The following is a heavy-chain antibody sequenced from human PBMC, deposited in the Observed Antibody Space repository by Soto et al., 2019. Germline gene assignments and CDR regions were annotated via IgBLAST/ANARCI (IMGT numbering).Heavy chain of an antibody. CDR3: ARDPNGDYLGAFEF. CDR2: IGANGGGT. V-gene: IGHV3-23*01. Sequence: EVQLLEPGGGLVQPGGSLRLSCAASGFTFSSFFMGWVRQAPGKGLDWVSGIGANGGGTYYAESVKGRFIISRDNSKNTLYLQMNSLRAEDTAVYYCARDPNGDYLGAFEFWGQKTMVTVSS. CDR1: GFTFSSFF. D-gene: IGHD4-17*01. J-gene: IGHJ3*01.